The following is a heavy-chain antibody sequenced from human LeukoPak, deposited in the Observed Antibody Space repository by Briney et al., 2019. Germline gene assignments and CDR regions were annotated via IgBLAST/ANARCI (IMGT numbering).Heavy chain of an antibody. J-gene: IGHJ4*02. V-gene: IGHV3-15*01. CDR1: GFTFSNAW. CDR2: IKSKTDGGTT. CDR3: TTDTYYSYGLDFDY. Sequence: GGSLRLSCAASGFTFSNAWMSWVRQAPGKGLEWVGRIKSKTDGGTTDYAAPVKGRVTISRADSKNTLYLQMNSLNTEDTAVYYCTTDTYYSYGLDFDYWGQGTLVTVSS. D-gene: IGHD5-18*01.